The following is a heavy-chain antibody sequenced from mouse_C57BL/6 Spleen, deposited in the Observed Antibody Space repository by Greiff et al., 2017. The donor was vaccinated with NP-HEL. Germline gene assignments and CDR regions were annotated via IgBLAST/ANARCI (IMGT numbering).Heavy chain of an antibody. D-gene: IGHD2-1*01. J-gene: IGHJ2*01. V-gene: IGHV1-72*01. CDR1: GYTFTSYW. CDR2: SDPNSGGT. Sequence: QVQLKQPGAELVKPGASVKLSCKASGYTFTSYWMHWVKQRPGRGLEWIGRSDPNSGGTKYNEKFKSKATLTVDKPSSTAYMQLSSLTSEDSAVYYCAREGGNYVSYFDYWGQGTTLTVSS. CDR3: AREGGNYVSYFDY.